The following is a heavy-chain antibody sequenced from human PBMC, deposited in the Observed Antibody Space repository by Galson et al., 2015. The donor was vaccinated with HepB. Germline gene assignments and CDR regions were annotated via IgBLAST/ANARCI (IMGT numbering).Heavy chain of an antibody. CDR2: ISWNSGSI. CDR1: GFIYDDYA. D-gene: IGHD2-15*01. V-gene: IGHV3-9*01. Sequence: FLRLSCAASGFIYDDYAMHWVRQARGKGLEWVSGISWNSGSIGYADSVKGRFTISRDNAKNSLYLQMNSLRAEDTALYYCAKDTCSGGSCYALDVWGQGTTVTVSS. J-gene: IGHJ6*02. CDR3: AKDTCSGGSCYALDV.